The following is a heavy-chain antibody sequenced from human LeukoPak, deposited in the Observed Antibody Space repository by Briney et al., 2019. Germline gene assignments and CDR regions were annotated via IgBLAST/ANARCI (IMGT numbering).Heavy chain of an antibody. J-gene: IGHJ6*03. V-gene: IGHV1-8*01. Sequence: GASVKVSCKASGYTFTSYDINWVRQATGQGLEWMGWMNPNSGNTGYAQKFQGRVTMTRNTSISTAYMELSSLRSEDTAVYYCARGRGGDTAKYYYYYYYMDVWGKGTTVTVSS. CDR1: GYTFTSYD. D-gene: IGHD5-18*01. CDR3: ARGRGGDTAKYYYYYYYMDV. CDR2: MNPNSGNT.